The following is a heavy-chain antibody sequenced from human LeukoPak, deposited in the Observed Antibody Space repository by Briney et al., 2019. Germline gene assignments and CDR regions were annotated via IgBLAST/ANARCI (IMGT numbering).Heavy chain of an antibody. CDR2: ISYDGSNK. D-gene: IGHD4-23*01. CDR1: GFTFSSYG. J-gene: IGHJ6*03. V-gene: IGHV3-30*18. CDR3: AKARWPYYYYMDV. Sequence: QAGGSLRLSCAAPGFTFSSYGMHWVRQAPGKGLEWVAVISYDGSNKYYVDSVKGRFTISRDNSKNTLYLQMNSLRAEDTAVYYCAKARWPYYYYMDVWGKGTTVTVSS.